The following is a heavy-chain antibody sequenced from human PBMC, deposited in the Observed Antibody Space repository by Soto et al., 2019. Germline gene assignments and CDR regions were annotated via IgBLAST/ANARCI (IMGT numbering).Heavy chain of an antibody. D-gene: IGHD2-21*02. Sequence: PGESLKISCKGSGYSFTSYWIGWVRQMPGKGLEWMGIIYPGDSDTRYSPSFQGQVTISADKSISTAYLQWSSLKASDTAMYYCARQSRVTATHYYGMDVWGQGTTVTVSS. CDR1: GYSFTSYW. V-gene: IGHV5-51*01. CDR2: IYPGDSDT. J-gene: IGHJ6*02. CDR3: ARQSRVTATHYYGMDV.